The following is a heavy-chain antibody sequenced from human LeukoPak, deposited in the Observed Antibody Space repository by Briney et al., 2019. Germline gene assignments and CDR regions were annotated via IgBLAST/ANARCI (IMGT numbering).Heavy chain of an antibody. CDR2: IGSSSSYI. D-gene: IGHD4-17*01. V-gene: IGHV3-21*01. CDR1: GFTFSSYS. J-gene: IGHJ5*02. Sequence: GGSLRLSCAASGFTFSSYSMNWVRQAPGKGLEWVSSIGSSSSYIYYADSVKGRFTISRDNAKNSLYLQMNSLRAEDTAVYYCARDLATVTTGWFDPWGQGTLVTVSS. CDR3: ARDLATVTTGWFDP.